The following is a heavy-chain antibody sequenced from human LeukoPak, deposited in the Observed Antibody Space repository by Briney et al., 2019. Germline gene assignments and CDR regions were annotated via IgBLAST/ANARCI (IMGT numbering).Heavy chain of an antibody. J-gene: IGHJ6*03. D-gene: IGHD6-13*01. V-gene: IGHV4-34*01. CDR1: GGSFSGYY. Sequence: SETLSLTCAVYGGSFSGYYWSWIRQPPGKGLEWIGEINHSGSTNYNPSLKSRVTMSVDTSKNQFSLKLSSVTAADTAVYYCARDSKGSSWYNYYYYMDVWGKGTTVTVSS. CDR3: ARDSKGSSWYNYYYYMDV. CDR2: INHSGST.